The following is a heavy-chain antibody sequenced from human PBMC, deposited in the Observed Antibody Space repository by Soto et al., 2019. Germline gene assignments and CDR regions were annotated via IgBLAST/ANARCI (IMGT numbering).Heavy chain of an antibody. CDR1: GFTFSSYA. D-gene: IGHD6-13*01. CDR2: ISYDGSNK. CDR3: TRDASRDSSARGWFDP. V-gene: IGHV3-30-3*01. J-gene: IGHJ5*02. Sequence: GGSLSLSCTASGFTFSSYAMHWVRQAPGKGLEWVAVISYDGSNKYYADSVKGRFTISRDNAKNSLHLQMNSLRAEDTAVYYCTRDASRDSSARGWFDPWGPGTLVTVSS.